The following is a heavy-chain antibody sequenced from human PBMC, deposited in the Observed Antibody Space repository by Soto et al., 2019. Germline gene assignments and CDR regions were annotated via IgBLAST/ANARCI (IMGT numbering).Heavy chain of an antibody. D-gene: IGHD4-17*01. Sequence: QMHLQESGRGLVKPSETLSLTCTVSGDSVSINTYFWSWIRQPPGKRLEWLGYIYYIENTNYNPSLRSGINISLISSNNQFSLRLASVTVADTAVYYCARRPYGGDYWGQGIVVSVSS. CDR3: ARRPYGGDY. CDR2: IYYIENT. V-gene: IGHV4-61*01. J-gene: IGHJ4*02. CDR1: GDSVSINTYF.